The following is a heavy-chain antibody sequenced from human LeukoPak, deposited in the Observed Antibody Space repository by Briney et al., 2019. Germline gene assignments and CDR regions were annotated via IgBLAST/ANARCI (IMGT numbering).Heavy chain of an antibody. Sequence: PGGSLRLSCAASGFNIRGYALDWVRQAPGKGLEWLAFIDYSAKVIYYADSVKGRFAISRDDAKNSLYLQMNSLRAEDTAVYYCGRDLPTGYAIDSWGQGALATVSS. D-gene: IGHD3-9*01. J-gene: IGHJ4*02. CDR1: GFNIRGYA. CDR2: IDYSAKVI. V-gene: IGHV3-48*01. CDR3: GRDLPTGYAIDS.